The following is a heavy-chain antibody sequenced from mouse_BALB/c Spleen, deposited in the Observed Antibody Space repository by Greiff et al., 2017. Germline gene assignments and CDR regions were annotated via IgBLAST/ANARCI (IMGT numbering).Heavy chain of an antibody. D-gene: IGHD2-1*01. Sequence: SGPELVKAGASVKVFRKAFGFSFTSYNLYWVKQSHGKGLEWIGYIDPYNGGTSYNQKFKGKATLTVDKSSSTAYMHLNSLTSEDSAVYYCARNRNYFYYFDYWGQGTTLTVSS. CDR1: GFSFTSYN. J-gene: IGHJ2*01. V-gene: IGHV1S135*01. CDR2: IDPYNGGT. CDR3: ARNRNYFYYFDY.